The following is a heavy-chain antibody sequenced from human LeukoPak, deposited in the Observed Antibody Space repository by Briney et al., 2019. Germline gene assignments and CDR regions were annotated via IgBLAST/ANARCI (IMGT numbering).Heavy chain of an antibody. J-gene: IGHJ4*01. Sequence: SETLSLTCTVSGASITSGSYYWTWIRQAAGKGPEWIGRIYTSGKTYYHPSLQSRVTISLDTSKNQISLRLDSVTATDTAVFYCARESIGVVGTSLLEYWGHGTLVTVSS. V-gene: IGHV4-61*02. D-gene: IGHD6-19*01. CDR2: IYTSGKT. CDR1: GASITSGSYY. CDR3: ARESIGVVGTSLLEY.